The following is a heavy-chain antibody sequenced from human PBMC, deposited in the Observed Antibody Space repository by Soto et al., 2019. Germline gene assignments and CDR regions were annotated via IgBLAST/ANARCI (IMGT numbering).Heavy chain of an antibody. D-gene: IGHD2-21*02. V-gene: IGHV3-30-3*02. CDR3: VKFWGGDCYNY. J-gene: IGHJ4*02. CDR2: ISFDGGDE. Sequence: QVQLVESGGGVGQPGRSLRLSCAASGFDFSNHAMHWVHQPPGKAPEWLATISFDGGDEFYADSVKGRFTISRDNSKSTLSLHMNSLRAENMAVYYCVKFWGGDCYNYRGQGTLVTVSS. CDR1: GFDFSNHA.